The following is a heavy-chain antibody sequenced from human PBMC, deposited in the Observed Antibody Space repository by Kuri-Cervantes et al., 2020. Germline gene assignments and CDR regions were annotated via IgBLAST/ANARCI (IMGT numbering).Heavy chain of an antibody. CDR2: ITTRSSTT. D-gene: IGHD1-26*01. CDR3: ARDRSGGSFDY. J-gene: IGHJ4*02. CDR1: GFTFSSYD. V-gene: IGHV3-48*02. Sequence: GESLKISCAASGFTFSSYDMNWVRQAPGKGLEWLSFITTRSSTTYHADSVKGRFTISRDNAKNSLYLQLNSLRDEDTAVYYCARDRSGGSFDYWGQGTLVTV.